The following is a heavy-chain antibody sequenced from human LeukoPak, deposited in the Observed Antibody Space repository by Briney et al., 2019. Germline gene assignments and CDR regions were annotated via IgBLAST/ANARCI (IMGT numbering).Heavy chain of an antibody. Sequence: PGGSLRLSCVASGFTFSSYSMNWVRQAPGKGLEWVSDISSSGSTIYYADSIKGRFTISRDNAKNSVFLQMNSLRAEDTAVYYCARVGPYSSGWYSQNYFDYWGQGTLVTVSS. D-gene: IGHD6-19*01. J-gene: IGHJ4*02. V-gene: IGHV3-48*04. CDR3: ARVGPYSSGWYSQNYFDY. CDR2: ISSSGSTI. CDR1: GFTFSSYS.